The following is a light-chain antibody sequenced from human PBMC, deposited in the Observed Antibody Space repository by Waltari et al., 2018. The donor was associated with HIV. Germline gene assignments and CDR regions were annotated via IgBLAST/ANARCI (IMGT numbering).Light chain of an antibody. V-gene: IGLV1-51*01. CDR3: ATWDSDLNAVL. CDR2: SNN. J-gene: IGLJ2*01. Sequence: QSVLPQPPSVSATPGQKVTTSCPGRTPNIGTTLVSCYLLISGTAPKHLIYSNNERPSGIPDRFSGSKSGTSATLGITGLQTGDEADYYCATWDSDLNAVLFGGGTKLTAL. CDR1: TPNIGTTL.